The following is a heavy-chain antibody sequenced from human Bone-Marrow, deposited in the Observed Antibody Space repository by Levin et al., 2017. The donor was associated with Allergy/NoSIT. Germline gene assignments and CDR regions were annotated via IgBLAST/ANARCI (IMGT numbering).Heavy chain of an antibody. J-gene: IGHJ4*02. Sequence: PSETLSLTCSVSGGSVTSGDYYWSWIRKPPGTGLEWIGFIHSRGSTNYIPSLKSRVTMSHDTSKNQLSLSLTSVTAADTAIYYCARVSAAGGTRLFDYWGQGTLVTVSS. CDR2: IHSRGST. CDR1: GGSVTSGDYY. D-gene: IGHD6-13*01. CDR3: ARVSAAGGTRLFDY. V-gene: IGHV4-61*08.